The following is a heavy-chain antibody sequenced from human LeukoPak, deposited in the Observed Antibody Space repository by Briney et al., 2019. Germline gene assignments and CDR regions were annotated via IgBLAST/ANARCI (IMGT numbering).Heavy chain of an antibody. Sequence: ASVKVSCKASGYTFSGYYLHWVRQAPGQGLEWIGWINPNSGGTNSAQKFQGRVTMTRDTSIITAYMELSRLRSDDPAVYFCARGYYDSSDYEYFQHWGQGTLVTVSS. J-gene: IGHJ1*01. CDR2: INPNSGGT. CDR3: ARGYYDSSDYEYFQH. CDR1: GYTFSGYY. V-gene: IGHV1-2*02. D-gene: IGHD3-22*01.